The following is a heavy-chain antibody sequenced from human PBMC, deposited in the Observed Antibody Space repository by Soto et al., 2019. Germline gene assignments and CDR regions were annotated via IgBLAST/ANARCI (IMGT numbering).Heavy chain of an antibody. J-gene: IGHJ5*02. CDR1: GGSISSSSYY. V-gene: IGHV4-39*01. CDR2: IYYSGST. CDR3: ATRPYNWFDP. Sequence: PAETLSLNCTVSGGSISSSSYYWGWIRQPPGKGLEWIGSIYYSGSTCYNPSLKSRVTISVDTSKNQFSLKLSSVTAADTAVYYCATRPYNWFDPWGQGTLVTVSS.